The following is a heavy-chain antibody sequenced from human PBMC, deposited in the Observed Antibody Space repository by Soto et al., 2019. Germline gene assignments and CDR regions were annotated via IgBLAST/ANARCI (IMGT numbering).Heavy chain of an antibody. V-gene: IGHV1-8*01. CDR1: GYTFTSYD. CDR3: ARGGGALITIFWSGYYTAPYYYGMDV. CDR2: MNPNSGDT. Sequence: ASVKVSCKASGYTFTSYDINWVRQATGQGLEWMGWMNPNSGDTGYAQKFQGRVTMTRNTSISTVCMELSSLRSEDTAVYYCARGGGALITIFWSGYYTAPYYYGMDVWGQGTTVTVSS. J-gene: IGHJ6*02. D-gene: IGHD3-3*01.